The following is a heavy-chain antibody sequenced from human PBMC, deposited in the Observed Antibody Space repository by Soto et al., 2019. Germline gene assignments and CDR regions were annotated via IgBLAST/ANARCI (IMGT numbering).Heavy chain of an antibody. CDR3: ARLGSSGWYQGSYFDY. D-gene: IGHD6-19*01. J-gene: IGHJ4*02. CDR1: GGSITRNDHY. Sequence: QLQLQESGPGLVRPSETLSLICTVSGGSITRNDHYWGWIRQSPGKGLEWIGDIKSSGSTNYNLSLKIRVSMSVETSKNQCSLKMNSVTAADTAVYYCARLGSSGWYQGSYFDYWGQGTLVTVSS. V-gene: IGHV4-39*01. CDR2: IKSSGST.